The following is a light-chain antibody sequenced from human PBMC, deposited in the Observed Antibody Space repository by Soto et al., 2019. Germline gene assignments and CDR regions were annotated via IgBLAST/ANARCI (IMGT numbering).Light chain of an antibody. Sequence: EIVMTQSPAPLSVSPGERATLSCRASQSVSSNLAWYQQKPGQAPRLLIYAASTRATGFPARFSGSGSGTEFTLTISSLQSEDFAVYYCQQYNNWPRTCGQGTKVVIE. CDR2: AAS. V-gene: IGKV3-15*01. J-gene: IGKJ1*01. CDR1: QSVSSN. CDR3: QQYNNWPRT.